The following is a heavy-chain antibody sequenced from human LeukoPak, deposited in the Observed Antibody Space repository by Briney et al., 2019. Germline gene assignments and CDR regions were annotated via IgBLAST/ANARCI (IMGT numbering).Heavy chain of an antibody. CDR1: GGSISSSTYY. J-gene: IGHJ5*02. CDR2: IYYSGST. V-gene: IGHV4-39*01. D-gene: IGHD6-13*01. Sequence: SETLSLTCTVSGGSISSSTYYWGWIRQPPGKGLEWIGSIYYSGSTFYNPSLKSRVTISVDTSKNQFSLKLSSVTSADTAVYYCARGPDYSSSYAAIWFDPWGQGTLVTVSS. CDR3: ARGPDYSSSYAAIWFDP.